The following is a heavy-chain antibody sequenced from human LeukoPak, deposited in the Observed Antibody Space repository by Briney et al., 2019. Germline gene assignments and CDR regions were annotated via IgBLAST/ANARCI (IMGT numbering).Heavy chain of an antibody. V-gene: IGHV3-7*01. CDR2: IKQDGSEK. Sequence: GGSLRLSCIVSGFTFREYTMNWVRQAPGKGLEWVANIKQDGSEKYYVDSVKGRFTISRDNAKNSLYLQMNSLRAEDTAVYYCARDQETAISWHDAFDIWGQGTMVTVSS. CDR3: ARDQETAISWHDAFDI. D-gene: IGHD5-18*01. J-gene: IGHJ3*02. CDR1: GFTFREYT.